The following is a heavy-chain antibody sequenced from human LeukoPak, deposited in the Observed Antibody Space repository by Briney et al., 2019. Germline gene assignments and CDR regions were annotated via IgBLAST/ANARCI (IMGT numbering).Heavy chain of an antibody. CDR3: TRDGTRFGELLPLDY. Sequence: QTGGSLRLSCTASGFTFGDYAMSWVRQAPGKGLEWVGFIRSKAYGGTTEYAASVKGRFTISRDDSKSIAYLQMNSLKTEDTAVYYCTRDGTRFGELLPLDYWGQGTLVTVSS. CDR1: GFTFGDYA. D-gene: IGHD3-10*01. J-gene: IGHJ4*02. CDR2: IRSKAYGGTT. V-gene: IGHV3-49*04.